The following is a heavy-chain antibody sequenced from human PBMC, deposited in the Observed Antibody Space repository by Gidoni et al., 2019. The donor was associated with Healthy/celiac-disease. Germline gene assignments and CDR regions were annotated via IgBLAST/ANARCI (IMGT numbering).Heavy chain of an antibody. CDR3: ARGGGAAGDYFDY. CDR1: AGSVSSYY. CDR2: IYDSGST. Sequence: QVQLQESGTGLVKPSETLSLTCTVSAGSVSSYYWSWIRQPPGKGLEWIGYIYDSGSTTYNPSLKSRVTISVDTSKNQFSLKLSSVTAADTAVYYCARGGGAAGDYFDYWGQGTLVTVSS. D-gene: IGHD6-13*01. V-gene: IGHV4-59*02. J-gene: IGHJ4*02.